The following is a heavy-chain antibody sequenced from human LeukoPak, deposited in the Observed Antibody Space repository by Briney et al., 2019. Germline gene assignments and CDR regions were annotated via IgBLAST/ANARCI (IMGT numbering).Heavy chain of an antibody. V-gene: IGHV3-74*01. J-gene: IGHJ3*02. CDR2: IKSDGSST. CDR1: GFTFKNYW. D-gene: IGHD3-22*01. Sequence: GGSLRLSCAASGFTFKNYWMHWVRQTTGKGLVWVSRIKSDGSSTNYADSVKGRFTISRDNAKNTLYLQMNSLRAEDTAVYYCARALNYYDSSGYLQDAFDIWGQGTMVTVSS. CDR3: ARALNYYDSSGYLQDAFDI.